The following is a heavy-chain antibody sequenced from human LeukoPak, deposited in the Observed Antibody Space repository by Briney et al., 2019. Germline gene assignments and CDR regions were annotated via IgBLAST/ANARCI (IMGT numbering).Heavy chain of an antibody. CDR2: INPNSGGT. V-gene: IGHV1-2*06. Sequence: ASVKVSCKASGYTFTSYYMHWVRQAPGQGLEWMGRINPNSGGTNYAQKFQGRVTMTRDTSISTAYMELSRLRSDDTAVYYCARDGGYSYGYGGYWGQGTLVTVSS. CDR3: ARDGGYSYGYGGY. CDR1: GYTFTSYY. J-gene: IGHJ4*02. D-gene: IGHD5-18*01.